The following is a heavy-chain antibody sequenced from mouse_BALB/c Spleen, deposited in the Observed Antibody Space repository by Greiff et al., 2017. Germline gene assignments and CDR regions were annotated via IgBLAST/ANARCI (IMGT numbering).Heavy chain of an antibody. Sequence: EVQRVESGGGLVKPGGSLKLSCAASGFTFSDYYMYWVRQTPEKRLEWVATISDGGSYTYYPDSVKGRFTISRDNAKNNLYLQMSSLKSEDTAMYYCARGDYDDYAMDYWGQGTSVTVSS. J-gene: IGHJ4*01. CDR1: GFTFSDYY. V-gene: IGHV5-4*02. CDR2: ISDGGSYT. D-gene: IGHD2-4*01. CDR3: ARGDYDDYAMDY.